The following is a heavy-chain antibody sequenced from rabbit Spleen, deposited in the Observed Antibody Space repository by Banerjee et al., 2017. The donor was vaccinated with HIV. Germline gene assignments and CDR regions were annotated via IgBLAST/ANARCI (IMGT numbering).Heavy chain of an antibody. V-gene: IGHV1S45*01. CDR2: IYAGSSGST. CDR1: GFSFSSSYW. D-gene: IGHD7-1*01. CDR3: ARDRDGGGAGYGSGLDL. J-gene: IGHJ4*01. Sequence: QEQLEESGGDLVKPEGSLTLTCTASGFSFSSSYWICWVRQAPGKGLEWIGCIYAGSSGSTDYASWAKGRFTVSKTSSTTVTLQMTSLTAADTATYFCARDRDGGGAGYGSGLDLWGPGTLVTVS.